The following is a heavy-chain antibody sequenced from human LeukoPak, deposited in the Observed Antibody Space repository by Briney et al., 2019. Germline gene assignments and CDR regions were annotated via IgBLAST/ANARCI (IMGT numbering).Heavy chain of an antibody. Sequence: SETLSLTCTVSGGSISSSSYYWGWIRQPPGKGLKWIGSIYYSGSTYYNPSLKSRVTISVDTSKNQFSLKLSSVTAADTAVYYCARDSPPAYCSGGSCYFDYWGQGTLVTVSS. CDR2: IYYSGST. CDR3: ARDSPPAYCSGGSCYFDY. V-gene: IGHV4-39*02. J-gene: IGHJ4*02. CDR1: GGSISSSSYY. D-gene: IGHD2-15*01.